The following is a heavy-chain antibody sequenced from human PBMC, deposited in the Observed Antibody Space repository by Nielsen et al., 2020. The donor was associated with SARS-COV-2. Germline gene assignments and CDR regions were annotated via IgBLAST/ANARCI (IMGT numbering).Heavy chain of an antibody. V-gene: IGHV3-7*01. Sequence: GESLKISCAASGFTFSSYWMNWVRQAPGKGLEWVANIKQDGSEKYYVDSVKGRFTKKSVYLQMNSLRAEDTAVYYCATDTDYYFDSWGQGTLVTVSS. D-gene: IGHD3/OR15-3a*01. J-gene: IGHJ4*02. CDR2: IKQDGSEK. CDR1: GFTFSSYW. CDR3: ATDTDYYFDS.